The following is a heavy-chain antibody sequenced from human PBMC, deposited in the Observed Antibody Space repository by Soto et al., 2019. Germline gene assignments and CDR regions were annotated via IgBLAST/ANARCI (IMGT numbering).Heavy chain of an antibody. CDR2: ISISGSTI. CDR1: GFTFSDYY. J-gene: IGHJ5*02. Sequence: GGSLRLSCAASGFTFSDYYMSWIRQAPGKGLEWVSYISISGSTIYYAASVKGRCTISRYNARNSLYLQMNRLRAEDTAVYYCVRREIQGPIKSWGQGTLITVSP. CDR3: VRREIQGPIKS. D-gene: IGHD1-20*01. V-gene: IGHV3-11*01.